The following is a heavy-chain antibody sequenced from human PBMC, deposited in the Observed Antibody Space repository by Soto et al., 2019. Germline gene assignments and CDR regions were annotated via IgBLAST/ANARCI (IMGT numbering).Heavy chain of an antibody. CDR1: GGSFSGYY. Sequence: PSETLSLTCAVYGGSFSGYYWSWIRQPPGKGLEWIGEINHSGGTSYNPSLKSRVTISVDTSKSQFSLKLTSVTAADRAVYYCARGSVDTVDCSGFIDYWGQGTTVTVSS. CDR2: INHSGGT. V-gene: IGHV4-34*01. J-gene: IGHJ4*02. D-gene: IGHD3-22*01. CDR3: ARGSVDTVDCSGFIDY.